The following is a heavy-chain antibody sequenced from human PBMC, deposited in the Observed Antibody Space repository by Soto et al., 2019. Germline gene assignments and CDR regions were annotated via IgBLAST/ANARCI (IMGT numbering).Heavy chain of an antibody. CDR3: TRDPGIVVVQVTMGDYFDY. V-gene: IGHV3-30-3*01. J-gene: IGHJ4*02. CDR1: GFTFSTYS. CDR2: ISHDGSNK. D-gene: IGHD2-2*01. Sequence: PXESLSLSCAASGFTFSTYSMHWVRQAPGKGLEWVAVISHDGSNKYYADSVKGRFTISRDNSKNTLYVQMNSLRGEDTAVYCCTRDPGIVVVQVTMGDYFDYWGQGTLVTVSS.